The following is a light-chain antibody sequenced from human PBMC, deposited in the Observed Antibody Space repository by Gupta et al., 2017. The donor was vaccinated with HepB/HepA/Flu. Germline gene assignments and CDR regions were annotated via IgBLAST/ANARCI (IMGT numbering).Light chain of an antibody. CDR2: SAS. V-gene: IGKV3-20*01. CDR3: QHYGTSPLFT. CDR1: QSVSSSNSNY. J-gene: IGKJ3*01. Sequence: EIVLTQSPGTLSLSPGERATLSCRASQSVSSSNSNYLAWYQQKPGQAPRLLISSASSRATGIPDRFSGSGSGTDFTLTISRLEPEDFAVYYCQHYGTSPLFTFGPGTKVDIK.